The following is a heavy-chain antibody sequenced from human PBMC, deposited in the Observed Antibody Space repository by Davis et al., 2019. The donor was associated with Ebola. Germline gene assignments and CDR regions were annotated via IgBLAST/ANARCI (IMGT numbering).Heavy chain of an antibody. CDR1: GGTFSSYA. CDR2: IIPIFGTA. V-gene: IGHV1-69*13. D-gene: IGHD1-26*01. CDR3: ARGHSGSYWRFRYYFDY. J-gene: IGHJ4*02. Sequence: AASVKVSCKASGGTFSSYAISWVRQAPGQGLEWMGGIIPIFGTANYAQKFQGRVTITADESTSTAYMELSSLRSEDTAVYYCARGHSGSYWRFRYYFDYWGQGTLVTVSS.